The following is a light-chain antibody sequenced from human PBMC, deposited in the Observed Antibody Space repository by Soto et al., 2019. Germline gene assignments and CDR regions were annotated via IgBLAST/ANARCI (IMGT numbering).Light chain of an antibody. CDR1: SSDVGSYNL. Sequence: QSALTQPASVSGSPGQSITISCTGTSSDVGSYNLVSWYQQHPGKAPKLMIYEVTKRPSGVSDRFSGSKSGNTASLTISGVQAEDEALYYCCSYAGSITYVVFGGGTKLTVL. CDR2: EVT. V-gene: IGLV2-23*02. CDR3: CSYAGSITYVV. J-gene: IGLJ2*01.